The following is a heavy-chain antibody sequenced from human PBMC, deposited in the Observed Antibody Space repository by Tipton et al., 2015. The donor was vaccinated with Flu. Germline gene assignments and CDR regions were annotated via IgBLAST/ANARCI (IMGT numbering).Heavy chain of an antibody. CDR1: GFIFNNHR. CDR2: ISGSSSNI. Sequence: SLRLSCAASGFIFNNHRMHWVRQAPGKGQEWVSSISGSSSNIYYADPVKGRFTISRDNAKNSLYLQMNSLRAEDTAVYYCTKDVGATVSYKWFDPWGQGTLVTVSS. V-gene: IGHV3-21*01. J-gene: IGHJ5*02. D-gene: IGHD1-26*01. CDR3: TKDVGATVSYKWFDP.